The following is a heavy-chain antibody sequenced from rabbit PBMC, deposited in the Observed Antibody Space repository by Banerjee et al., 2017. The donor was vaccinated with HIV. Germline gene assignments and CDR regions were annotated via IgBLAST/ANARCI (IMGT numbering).Heavy chain of an antibody. CDR2: IDPIFGSA. D-gene: IGHD7-1*01. CDR3: ARDRDTGTVYYFDL. J-gene: IGHJ6*01. Sequence: QEQLVESGGGLVTPGGNLTLTCTASGFDFSTYGVSWVRQAPGKGLEWIGYIDPIFGSAYHASWVNGRFSISRENTQNTVSLQLNTLTVADTATYFCARDRDTGTVYYFDLWGQGTLVTVS. CDR1: GFDFSTYG. V-gene: IGHV1S47*01.